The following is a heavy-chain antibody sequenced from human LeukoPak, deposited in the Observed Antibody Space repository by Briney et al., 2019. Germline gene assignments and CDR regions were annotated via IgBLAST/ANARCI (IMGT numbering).Heavy chain of an antibody. D-gene: IGHD3-22*01. J-gene: IGHJ3*02. CDR3: ASLKDSSGLADI. CDR1: GFTFSSYG. Sequence: HPGRSVRLSCAASGFTFSSYGMHWVRQAPGKGLEWVAVIWYDGSNKYYADSVKGRFTISRDNSKNTLYLQMNSLRAEDTAVYYCASLKDSSGLADIWGQGTMVTVSS. CDR2: IWYDGSNK. V-gene: IGHV3-33*01.